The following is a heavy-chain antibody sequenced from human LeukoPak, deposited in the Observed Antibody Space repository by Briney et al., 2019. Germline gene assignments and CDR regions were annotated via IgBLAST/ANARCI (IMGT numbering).Heavy chain of an antibody. V-gene: IGHV4-59*01. Sequence: SETLSLTCTVSGGSISSYYWSWIRQPPGKGLECIGYIYYSGSTNYNPSFKSRVTISVDTSKNQFSLKLSSVTAADTAVYYCARVRGSYLDYWGQGTLVTVSS. CDR1: GGSISSYY. CDR3: ARVRGSYLDY. J-gene: IGHJ4*02. CDR2: IYYSGST. D-gene: IGHD1-26*01.